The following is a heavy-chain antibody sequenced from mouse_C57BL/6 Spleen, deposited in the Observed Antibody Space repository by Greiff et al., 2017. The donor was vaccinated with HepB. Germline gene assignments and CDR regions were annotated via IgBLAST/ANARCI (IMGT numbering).Heavy chain of an antibody. J-gene: IGHJ4*01. V-gene: IGHV1-59*01. CDR3: ARRDGPYYAMDY. D-gene: IGHD2-3*01. Sequence: VQLQQPGAELVRPGTSVKLSCKASGYTFTSYWMHWVKQRPGQGLEWIGVIDPSDSYTNYNQKFKGKATLTVDTSSSTAYMQLSSLTSEDSAVYYCARRDGPYYAMDYWGQGTSVTVSS. CDR2: IDPSDSYT. CDR1: GYTFTSYW.